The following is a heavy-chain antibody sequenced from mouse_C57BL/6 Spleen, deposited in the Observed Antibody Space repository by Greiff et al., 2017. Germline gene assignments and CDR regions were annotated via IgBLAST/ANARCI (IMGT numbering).Heavy chain of an antibody. J-gene: IGHJ2*01. V-gene: IGHV5-17*01. D-gene: IGHD2-3*01. CDR1: GFTFSDYG. Sequence: EVKLMESGGGLVKPGGSLKLSCAASGFTFSDYGMHWVRQAPEKGLEWVAYISSGSSTIYYADTVKGRFTISRDTAKNTLFLQMTSLRSEDTAMYYCARGEDGYYEGFDYWGQGTTLTVSS. CDR2: ISSGSSTI. CDR3: ARGEDGYYEGFDY.